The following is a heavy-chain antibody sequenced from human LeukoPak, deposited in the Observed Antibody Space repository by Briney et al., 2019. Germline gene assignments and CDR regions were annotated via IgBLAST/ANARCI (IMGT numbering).Heavy chain of an antibody. CDR1: GYTFTSYG. D-gene: IGHD2-21*02. V-gene: IGHV1-18*01. CDR3: ARSIVAVTTAYNWFDP. J-gene: IGHJ5*02. CDR2: ISTYNGNT. Sequence: ASVKVSCKASGYTFTSYGISWVRQAPGQGLEWMGWISTYNGNTNYAQKFQGSVTMTTDTSTSTAYMELRSLRSDDTAMYYCARSIVAVTTAYNWFDPWGQGTLVTVSS.